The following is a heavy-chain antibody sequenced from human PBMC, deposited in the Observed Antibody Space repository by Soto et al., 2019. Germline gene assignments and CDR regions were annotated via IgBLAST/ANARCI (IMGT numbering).Heavy chain of an antibody. CDR1: GFTFSSYA. D-gene: IGHD1-26*01. V-gene: IGHV3-30-3*01. CDR3: ATKVRGELLPEYFQH. Sequence: QVQLVESGGGVVQPGRSLRLSCAASGFTFSSYAMHWVRQAPGKGLEWVAVISYDGSNKYYADSVKGRFTISRDNSKNTLYLQMNSLRAEDTAVYYCATKVRGELLPEYFQHWGQGTLVTVS. CDR2: ISYDGSNK. J-gene: IGHJ1*01.